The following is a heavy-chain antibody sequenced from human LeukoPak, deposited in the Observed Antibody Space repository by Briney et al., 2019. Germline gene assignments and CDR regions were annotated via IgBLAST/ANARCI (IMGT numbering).Heavy chain of an antibody. V-gene: IGHV3-21*01. J-gene: IGHJ6*02. CDR2: ISSSSSYI. CDR1: GFTFSSYS. Sequence: PGGSLRLSCAASGFTFSSYSMNWVRQAPGKGLEWVSSISSSSSYIYYADSVKGRFTISRDNAKNSLYLQMNSLRAEDTAVYYCARDRDWNLLDIVVVPAAHYYYGMDVWGQGTTVTVSS. CDR3: ARDRDWNLLDIVVVPAAHYYYGMDV. D-gene: IGHD2-2*01.